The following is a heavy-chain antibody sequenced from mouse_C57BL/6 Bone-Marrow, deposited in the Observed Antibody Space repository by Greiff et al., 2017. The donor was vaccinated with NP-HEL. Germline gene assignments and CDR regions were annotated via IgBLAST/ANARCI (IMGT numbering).Heavy chain of an antibody. V-gene: IGHV5-6*02. J-gene: IGHJ3*01. CDR3: ARRGIYYDPGTWFAY. CDR1: GFTFSSYG. D-gene: IGHD2-4*01. CDR2: ISSGGSCT. Sequence: EVKLVESGGDLVKPGGSLKLSCAASGFTFSSYGMSWVRQTPDKRLEWVATISSGGSCTYYPDSVKGRFTISRDNAKNTLYLQMSSLKSEDTAMYYCARRGIYYDPGTWFAYWGQGTLVTVSA.